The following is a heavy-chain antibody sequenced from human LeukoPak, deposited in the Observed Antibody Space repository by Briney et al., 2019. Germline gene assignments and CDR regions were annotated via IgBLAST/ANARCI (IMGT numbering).Heavy chain of an antibody. CDR2: ISYDGSNK. V-gene: IGHV3-30-3*01. D-gene: IGHD1-26*01. J-gene: IGHJ4*02. CDR1: GFTFSSYA. Sequence: PGGSLRLSCAASGFTFSSYAMHWVRQAPGKGLEWVAVISYDGSNKYYADSVKGRFTISRDNSKNTLYLQMNSLRAEDTAVYYCASGRSAKWELLQDYFDYWGQGTLVTVSS. CDR3: ASGRSAKWELLQDYFDY.